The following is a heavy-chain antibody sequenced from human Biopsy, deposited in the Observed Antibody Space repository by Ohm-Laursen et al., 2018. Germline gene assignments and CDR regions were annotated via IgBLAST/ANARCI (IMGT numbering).Heavy chain of an antibody. D-gene: IGHD3-10*01. V-gene: IGHV3-64*01. CDR2: ISNTGDGT. CDR3: ARAGDFGSRGAGDY. CDR1: GFLFSRHA. J-gene: IGHJ4*02. Sequence: SLRLSCAASGFLFSRHAMHWVRQAPGKGLEYVSAISNTGDGTYYANSVKGRFTVSRDNSGSRLYLQMDSLRIEDTAIYFCARAGDFGSRGAGDYWGRGTLVTVSS.